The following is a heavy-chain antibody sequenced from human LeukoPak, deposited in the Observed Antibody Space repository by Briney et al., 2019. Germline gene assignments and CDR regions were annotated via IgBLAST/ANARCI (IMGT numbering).Heavy chain of an antibody. V-gene: IGHV4-34*01. CDR3: ARAYYDILTGYYITLDYFDY. D-gene: IGHD3-9*01. Sequence: PSGTLSLTCAVYGGSFSGCYWSWIRQPPGKGLEWIGEINHSGSTNYNPSLKSRVTISVDTSKNQFSLKLSSVTAADTAVYYCARAYYDILTGYYITLDYFDYWGQGTLVTVSS. CDR1: GGSFSGCY. CDR2: INHSGST. J-gene: IGHJ4*02.